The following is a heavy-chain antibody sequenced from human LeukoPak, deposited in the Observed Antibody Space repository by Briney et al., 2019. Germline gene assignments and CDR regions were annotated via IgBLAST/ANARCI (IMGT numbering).Heavy chain of an antibody. V-gene: IGHV3-7*03. CDR1: GFDFGNYW. CDR2: IKQDGSEK. D-gene: IGHD4-11*01. J-gene: IGHJ4*02. CDR3: ASNYGG. Sequence: GGSLRLSCAASGFDFGNYWMYWVRQAPGKGLEWVANIKQDGSEKYYVDSVRGRFTISRDNAKNSLSLQMNSLRAEDTAVYYCASNYGGWGQGTLVTVSS.